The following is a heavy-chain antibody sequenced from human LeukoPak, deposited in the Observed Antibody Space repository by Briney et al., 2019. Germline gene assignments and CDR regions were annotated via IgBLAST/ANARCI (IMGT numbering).Heavy chain of an antibody. J-gene: IGHJ3*02. D-gene: IGHD5-24*01. CDR3: ARKMSDGRDAFDI. Sequence: GGSLRLSCAASGFTFSSYSMNWVRQAPGKGLEWVSSISSSSSYIYYADSVKGRFTISRDNAKNSLYLQMNSLRAEDTAVYYCARKMSDGRDAFDIWGQGTMVTVSS. V-gene: IGHV3-21*01. CDR2: ISSSSSYI. CDR1: GFTFSSYS.